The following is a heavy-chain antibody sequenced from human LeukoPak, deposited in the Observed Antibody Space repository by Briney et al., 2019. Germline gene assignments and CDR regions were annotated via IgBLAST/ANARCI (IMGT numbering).Heavy chain of an antibody. CDR2: IWYDGSYR. CDR3: ARGWHYGAGSYDY. Sequence: GGSLRLTCAASGFTFTSYGMHWVRQAPAKGLEWVAVIWYDGSYRHYADSVKGRFTISRDNSKNTVDLQMNSLRAEDTAMSYCARGWHYGAGSYDYWGQGTVVTVSS. J-gene: IGHJ4*02. V-gene: IGHV3-33*08. D-gene: IGHD3-10*01. CDR1: GFTFTSYG.